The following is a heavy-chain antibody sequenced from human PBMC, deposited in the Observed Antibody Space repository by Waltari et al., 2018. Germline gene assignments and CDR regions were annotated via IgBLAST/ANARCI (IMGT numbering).Heavy chain of an antibody. CDR1: GGSFSGYY. J-gene: IGHJ4*02. Sequence: QVQLQQWGAGLLKPSETLSLTCAVYGGSFSGYYWSWLRLPPGKGLEWIGEINHSGSTNYNPSLKSRVTISVDTSKNQFSLKLSSVTAADTAVYYCARGPITMVRGVTNFDYWGQGTLVTVSS. CDR2: INHSGST. CDR3: ARGPITMVRGVTNFDY. D-gene: IGHD3-10*01. V-gene: IGHV4-34*01.